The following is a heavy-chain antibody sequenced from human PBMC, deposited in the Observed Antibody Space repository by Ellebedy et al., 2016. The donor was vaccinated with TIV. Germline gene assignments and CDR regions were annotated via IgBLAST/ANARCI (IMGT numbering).Heavy chain of an antibody. CDR3: AKGSSENYGYFDY. CDR1: GFTFSSYA. D-gene: IGHD1-7*01. Sequence: GESLKISCAASGFTFSSYAMNWVRQTPGKGLEWVSLIGGSGGGAYYADSVKGRFTISRDNSKNTLYLQMNSLRAEDTAVYYCAKGSSENYGYFDYWGQGTLVTVSS. V-gene: IGHV3-23*01. CDR2: IGGSGGGA. J-gene: IGHJ4*02.